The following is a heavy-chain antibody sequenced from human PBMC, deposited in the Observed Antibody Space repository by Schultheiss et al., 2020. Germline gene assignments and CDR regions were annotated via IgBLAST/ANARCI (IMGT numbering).Heavy chain of an antibody. D-gene: IGHD5-18*01. Sequence: GESLKIPCAASGFTFSDYGMHWVRQAPGKGLEWVSSMTSSGPYMYYAGSVKGRFTISRDNAMNSLYLQMNSLSAEDTAVYYCARENSINTGVDVWGQGTTVTVSS. J-gene: IGHJ6*02. CDR1: GFTFSDYG. CDR3: ARENSINTGVDV. CDR2: MTSSGPYM. V-gene: IGHV3-21*01.